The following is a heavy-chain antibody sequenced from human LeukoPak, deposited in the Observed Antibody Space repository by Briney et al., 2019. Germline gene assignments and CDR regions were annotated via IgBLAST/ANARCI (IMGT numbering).Heavy chain of an antibody. V-gene: IGHV4-31*03. CDR3: ARDEGAVVGATSYFDY. D-gene: IGHD1-26*01. CDR2: IYYSGST. Sequence: SETLSLICTVPGGSISSGGYYWSWVRQHPGKGREWIGYIYYSGSTYYIPSLKSRVTISVDTSKNQFSLKLSSVTAADTAVYYCARDEGAVVGATSYFDYWGQGTLVTVSS. CDR1: GGSISSGGYY. J-gene: IGHJ4*02.